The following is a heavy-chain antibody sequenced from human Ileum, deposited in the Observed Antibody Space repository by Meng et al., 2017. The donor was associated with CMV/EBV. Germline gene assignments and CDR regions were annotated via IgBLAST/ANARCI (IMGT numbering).Heavy chain of an antibody. CDR3: TTRGNYISGFGY. Sequence: GGSLRLSCVASGFSFSDAWMSWVRQAPGKGLEWVGRIKSKPDGGTTDYAAPVKGRFTISRDDSKNTPYLQMNSLTTEDTAVYYCTTRGNYISGFGYWGQGTLVTVSS. V-gene: IGHV3-15*01. CDR1: GFSFSDAW. D-gene: IGHD6-19*01. J-gene: IGHJ4*02. CDR2: IKSKPDGGTT.